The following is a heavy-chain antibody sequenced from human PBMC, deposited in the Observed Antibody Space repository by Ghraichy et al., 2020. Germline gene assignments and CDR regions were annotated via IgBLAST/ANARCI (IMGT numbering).Heavy chain of an antibody. CDR3: ARDLRGYVHPYNYFDP. J-gene: IGHJ5*02. CDR1: GGSVSSGTYY. CDR2: IYTTGST. V-gene: IGHV4-61*01. Sequence: SETLSLTCSVSGGSVSSGTYYWTWIRQPPGKALEWIGYIYTTGSTDYNPSLKSRLTVSLDTSKNQFSLKLRSVTAADTAVYFCARDLRGYVHPYNYFDPRGQGTLVTVSS. D-gene: IGHD6-25*01.